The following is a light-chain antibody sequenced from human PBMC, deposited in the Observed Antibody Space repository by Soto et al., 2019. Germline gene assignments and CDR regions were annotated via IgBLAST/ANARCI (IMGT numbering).Light chain of an antibody. CDR3: AAWDDTLNGQV. J-gene: IGLJ7*01. V-gene: IGLV1-44*01. CDR2: SNN. CDR1: SSNIGNNA. Sequence: QSVLTQPPSASGTPGQRVTISCSGSSSNIGNNAVNWYQHLPGTAPKLLIYSNNQRPSGVPDRFSGSKSGTSASLAISGLQSEDEADYYCAAWDDTLNGQVFGGGTQLTVL.